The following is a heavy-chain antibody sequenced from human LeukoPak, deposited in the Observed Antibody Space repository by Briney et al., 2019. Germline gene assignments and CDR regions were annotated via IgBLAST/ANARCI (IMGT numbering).Heavy chain of an antibody. J-gene: IGHJ4*02. CDR1: GYTFATYG. V-gene: IGHV1-18*01. CDR2: ISAYNGDT. CDR3: AIIDLTNGFDY. D-gene: IGHD3-16*02. Sequence: ASVKVSCKGSGYTFATYGIDWLRQAPGQGLEWMGWISAYNGDTKYAQNLQDRPTVTTDTSTTTAYMELRSLRSDDTAVYYCAIIDLTNGFDYWGQGTLVTVSS.